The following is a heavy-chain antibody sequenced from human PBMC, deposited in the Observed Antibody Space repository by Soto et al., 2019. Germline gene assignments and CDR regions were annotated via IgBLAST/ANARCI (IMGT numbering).Heavy chain of an antibody. Sequence: SETLSLTCTVSGDSINSYYWSWIRQPAGKGLEWIGRIYTSGSTNYNPSLKSRVTMSVDTSKNQFSLKLNSVTAADTAVYYCARELMTYYDFWSGSNPAGMDVWGQGTTVAVSS. V-gene: IGHV4-4*07. CDR3: ARELMTYYDFWSGSNPAGMDV. CDR2: IYTSGST. CDR1: GDSINSYY. D-gene: IGHD3-3*01. J-gene: IGHJ6*01.